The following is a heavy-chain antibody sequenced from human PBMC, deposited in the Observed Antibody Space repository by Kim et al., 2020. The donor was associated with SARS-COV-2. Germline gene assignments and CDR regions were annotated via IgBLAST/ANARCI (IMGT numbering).Heavy chain of an antibody. Sequence: GGSLRLSCAASGFTFSSYSMNWVRQAPGKGLEWVSSISSSSSYIYYADSVKGRFTISRDNAKNSLYLQMNSLRAEDTAVYYCAGDITGTTPRSVATKNLDYWGQGTLVTVSS. V-gene: IGHV3-21*01. CDR2: ISSSSSYI. D-gene: IGHD1-20*01. J-gene: IGHJ4*02. CDR1: GFTFSSYS. CDR3: AGDITGTTPRSVATKNLDY.